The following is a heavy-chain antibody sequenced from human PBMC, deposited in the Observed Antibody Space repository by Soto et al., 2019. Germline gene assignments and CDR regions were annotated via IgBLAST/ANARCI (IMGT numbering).Heavy chain of an antibody. CDR3: ARDTDTAMAARFYHNWFDP. J-gene: IGHJ5*02. V-gene: IGHV1-69*13. CDR1: GGTFSSYD. Sequence: AVKFSCKASGGTFSSYDISWVRQAPGQGLEWMGGIIPIFGTANYAQKFQGRVTITADESTSTAYMELSSLRSEDTAVYYCARDTDTAMAARFYHNWFDPWGQGTLVTVSS. D-gene: IGHD5-18*01. CDR2: IIPIFGTA.